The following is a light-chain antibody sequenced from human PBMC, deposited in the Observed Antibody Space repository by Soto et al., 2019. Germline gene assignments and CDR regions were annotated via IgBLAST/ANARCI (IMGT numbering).Light chain of an antibody. CDR2: GAS. J-gene: IGKJ2*01. V-gene: IGKV3-15*01. CDR3: RQSNNWPYT. Sequence: EIVMTHSPATLSVSPGDRATLSCRASQTVRDNLAWYQQKPGQAPRLLIYGASTRATGIPARFSGSGSGTEFTLPIDSLQSEDFALYFCRQSNNWPYTFGQGTNLEI. CDR1: QTVRDN.